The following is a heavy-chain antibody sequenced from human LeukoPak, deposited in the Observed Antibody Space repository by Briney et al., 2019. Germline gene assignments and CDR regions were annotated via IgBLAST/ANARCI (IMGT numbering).Heavy chain of an antibody. CDR1: GGSISSGSYY. Sequence: PSQTLSLTCTVSGGSISSGSYYWSWIRQPAGKGLEWIGRIYTSGSTNHNPFLKSRVTISVDTSKNQFSLKLSSVTAADTALYYCARDSLLPSAMGYYYMDVWGKGTTVTVSS. CDR3: ARDSLLPSAMGYYYMDV. CDR2: IYTSGST. D-gene: IGHD2-2*01. J-gene: IGHJ6*03. V-gene: IGHV4-61*02.